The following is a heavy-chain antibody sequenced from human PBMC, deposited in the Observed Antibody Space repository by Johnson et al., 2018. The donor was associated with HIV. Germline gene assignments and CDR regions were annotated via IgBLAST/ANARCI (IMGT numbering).Heavy chain of an antibody. CDR1: GFTFSSYA. Sequence: QVQLVESGGGVVQPGRSLRLSCAASGFTFSSYAMHWVRQAPGKGLEWVAVISYDGSNKYYADSVKGRFTISRDNSKNTLYLQMNSLRAEDTAVYYCARAEKDIWYYDILTGYPNAFDIWGQGTMVTVSS. J-gene: IGHJ3*02. CDR3: ARAEKDIWYYDILTGYPNAFDI. CDR2: ISYDGSNK. V-gene: IGHV3-30-3*01. D-gene: IGHD3-9*01.